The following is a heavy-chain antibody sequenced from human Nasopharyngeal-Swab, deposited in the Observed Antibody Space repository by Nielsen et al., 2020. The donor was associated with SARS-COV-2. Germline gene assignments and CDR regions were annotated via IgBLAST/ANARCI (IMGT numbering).Heavy chain of an antibody. CDR3: ARERRIAAAATRYFDL. V-gene: IGHV4-4*02. J-gene: IGHJ2*01. D-gene: IGHD6-13*01. CDR2: IYHSGST. Sequence: SETLSLTCAVSGGSISSSNRWSWVRQPPGKGLEWIGEIYHSGSTNYNPSLKSRVTISVDKSKNQFSLKLSSVTAADTAVYYCARERRIAAAATRYFDLWGRGTLVTVSS. CDR1: GGSISSSNR.